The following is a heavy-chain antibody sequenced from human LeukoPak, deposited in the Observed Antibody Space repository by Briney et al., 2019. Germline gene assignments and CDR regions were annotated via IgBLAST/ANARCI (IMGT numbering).Heavy chain of an antibody. CDR2: ISGSGGST. D-gene: IGHD6-13*01. J-gene: IGHJ4*02. CDR3: AKERTSAGYFDY. Sequence: PGGSLRLSCAASGFTFSSYAMSWVRQAPGKGLEWVSAISGSGGSTYYPDPVKGRFTISRDNSKNTLYLQMNSLRAEDTAVYYCAKERTSAGYFDYWGQGTLVTVSS. V-gene: IGHV3-23*01. CDR1: GFTFSSYA.